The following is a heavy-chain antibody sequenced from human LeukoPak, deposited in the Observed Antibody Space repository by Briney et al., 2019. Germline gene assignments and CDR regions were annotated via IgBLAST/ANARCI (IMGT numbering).Heavy chain of an antibody. J-gene: IGHJ4*02. CDR3: ARIQYSSSSPFDY. D-gene: IGHD6-6*01. CDR1: GGSVSSGSYY. V-gene: IGHV4-61*01. CDR2: IYYSGIT. Sequence: SETLSLTCTVSGGSVSSGSYYWSWIRQPPGKGLEWIGYIYYSGITNYNPSLKSRVTISVDTSKNQFSLKLSSVTAADTAVYYCARIQYSSSSPFDYWGQGTLVTVSS.